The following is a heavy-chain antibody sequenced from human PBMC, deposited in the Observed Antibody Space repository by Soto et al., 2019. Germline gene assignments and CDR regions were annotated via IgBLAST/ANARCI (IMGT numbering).Heavy chain of an antibody. CDR3: ARHSPFGNNWHYFDY. V-gene: IGHV4-59*08. D-gene: IGHD1-1*01. J-gene: IGHJ4*02. CDR1: DGSISTYY. CDR2: IFYTGST. Sequence: SGTLSLTCTVSDGSISTYYWAWIRQPPGKGLEWIGYIFYTGSTNYNPSLKSRVTISVDTSKNQFSLKLSSVTTADTAVYYCARHSPFGNNWHYFDYWGQGTLVTAPQ.